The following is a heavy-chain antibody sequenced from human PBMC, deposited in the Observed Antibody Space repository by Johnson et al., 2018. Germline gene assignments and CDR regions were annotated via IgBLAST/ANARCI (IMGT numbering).Heavy chain of an antibody. CDR3: AKDGRLGYCSGGSCSKYYYMDV. J-gene: IGHJ6*03. CDR2: ISYDGSIK. CDR1: GFTFRSYG. Sequence: QVQLVQSGGGVVQPGRSLRLSCAASGFTFRSYGMHWVRQAPGKGLEWVEVISYDGSIKYYADSVKGRFTITRDNYKNTLYLQMNSLRAEDTAVYYCAKDGRLGYCSGGSCSKYYYMDVWGKGTTVTVSS. V-gene: IGHV3-30*18. D-gene: IGHD2-15*01.